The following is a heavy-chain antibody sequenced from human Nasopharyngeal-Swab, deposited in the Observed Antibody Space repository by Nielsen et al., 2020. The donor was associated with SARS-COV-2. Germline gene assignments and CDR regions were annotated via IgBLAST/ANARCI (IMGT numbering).Heavy chain of an antibody. CDR3: AKAITDSGYYLPFDY. CDR1: GFTFRTNT. Sequence: GESLKISCVASGFTFRTNTMSWVRQAPGKGLEWVSAMNAYGDTNYAESVKGRFTVSRDNSKNTLYLQMNSLRAEDTAVYYYAKAITDSGYYLPFDYWGQGALVTVSS. D-gene: IGHD3-22*01. V-gene: IGHV3-23*01. CDR2: MNAYGDT. J-gene: IGHJ4*02.